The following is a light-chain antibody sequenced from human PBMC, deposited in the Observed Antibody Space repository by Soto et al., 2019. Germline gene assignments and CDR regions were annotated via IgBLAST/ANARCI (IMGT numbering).Light chain of an antibody. V-gene: IGKV3-20*01. Sequence: EMVLTQSPGTLSLSPGERATLSCRASQSVSSSYLAWYQQKPGQAPRLLIYGASSRATGIPDRLSGSGSGKALTLTISRLEPEDFAVYYCQQYGSSPPWTLGQGTKEEIK. CDR1: QSVSSSY. CDR3: QQYGSSPPWT. J-gene: IGKJ1*01. CDR2: GAS.